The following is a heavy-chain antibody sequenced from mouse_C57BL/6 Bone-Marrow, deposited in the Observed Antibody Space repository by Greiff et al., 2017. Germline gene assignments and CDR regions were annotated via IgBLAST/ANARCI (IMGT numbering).Heavy chain of an antibody. V-gene: IGHV1-69*01. CDR1: GYTFTSYW. CDR2: IDPSDSYT. J-gene: IGHJ2*01. CDR3: ARDDGYYDYFDY. D-gene: IGHD2-3*01. Sequence: QVQLQQPGAELVMPGASVTLSCKASGYTFTSYWMHWVKQRPGQGLEWIGEIDPSDSYTNYNQKFKGKSTLTVDKSSSTAYMQLSSLTSEDSAVYDCARDDGYYDYFDYWGQGTTLTVSS.